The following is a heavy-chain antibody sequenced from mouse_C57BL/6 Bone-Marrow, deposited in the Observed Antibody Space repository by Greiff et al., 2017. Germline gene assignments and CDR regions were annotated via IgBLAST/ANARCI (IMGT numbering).Heavy chain of an antibody. V-gene: IGHV1-52*01. CDR3: ARRATTVVALDY. J-gene: IGHJ2*01. CDR1: GYTFTSYW. D-gene: IGHD1-1*01. Sequence: VQLQQPGAEPVRPGSSVKLSCKASGYTFTSYWMHWVKQRPIQGLEWIGNIDPSDSETHYNQKFKDKATLTVDKSSSTAYMQLCSLTSEDSAVYYCARRATTVVALDYWGQGTTLTVSS. CDR2: IDPSDSET.